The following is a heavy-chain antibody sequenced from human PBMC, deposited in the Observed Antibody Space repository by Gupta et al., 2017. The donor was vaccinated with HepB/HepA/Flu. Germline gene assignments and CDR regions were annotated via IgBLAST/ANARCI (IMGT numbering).Heavy chain of an antibody. Sequence: QVQLQESGPGLVKPSETLSLTCPVAGGSVSSGSYYWCWIRQPPGKGLEWIGYIYYSGSTSYNPSLKSRVTISVDTSKNQFSLKLSSVTAADTAVYYCARYYFYYYYMDVWGKGTTVTVSS. CDR3: ARYYFYYYYMDV. CDR1: GGSVSSGSYY. V-gene: IGHV4-61*01. CDR2: IYYSGST. J-gene: IGHJ6*03.